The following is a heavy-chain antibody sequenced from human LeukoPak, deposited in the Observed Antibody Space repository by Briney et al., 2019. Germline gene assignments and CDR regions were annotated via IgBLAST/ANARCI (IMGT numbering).Heavy chain of an antibody. D-gene: IGHD5-18*01. V-gene: IGHV4-39*01. Sequence: SETLSLTCTVSGGSISSSSYYWGWIRQPPGKGLEWIGSIYYSGSTYYNPSLKSRVTISVDTSKNQFSLKLSSVTAADTAVYYCARHSGYRSHYFDYWGQGTLVTVSS. CDR2: IYYSGST. CDR1: GGSISSSSYY. J-gene: IGHJ4*02. CDR3: ARHSGYRSHYFDY.